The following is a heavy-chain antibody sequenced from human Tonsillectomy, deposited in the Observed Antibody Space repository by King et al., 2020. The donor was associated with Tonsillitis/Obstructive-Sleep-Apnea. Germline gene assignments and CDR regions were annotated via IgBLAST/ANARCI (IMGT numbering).Heavy chain of an antibody. V-gene: IGHV3-30*04. CDR3: AREGIYDSSGYADAFDI. J-gene: IGHJ3*02. CDR2: ISYDGSNK. D-gene: IGHD3-22*01. CDR1: GFTFSNYA. Sequence: VQLVESGGGMVQPGRSLRLSCAASGFTFSNYAIHWVRQAPGKGLEWVAVISYDGSNKYYSDSVKGRFTISRDNSKNTLDLQMNSLRAEDTAVYYCAREGIYDSSGYADAFDIWGQGTMVTVSS.